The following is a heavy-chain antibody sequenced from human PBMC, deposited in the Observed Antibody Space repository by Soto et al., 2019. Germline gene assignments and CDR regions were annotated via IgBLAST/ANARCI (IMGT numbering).Heavy chain of an antibody. D-gene: IGHD2-21*02. V-gene: IGHV3-30-3*01. J-gene: IGHJ6*02. CDR1: GFTFSSYA. Sequence: QVQLVESGGGVVQPGRSLRLSCAASGFTFSSYAMHWVRQAPGKGLEWVAVISYDGSNKYYADYVKGRFTISRDNSKNTLYLQMNSLRAEDTAVYYCARAPPAYCGGDCYFYYGMDVWGQGTTVTVSS. CDR3: ARAPPAYCGGDCYFYYGMDV. CDR2: ISYDGSNK.